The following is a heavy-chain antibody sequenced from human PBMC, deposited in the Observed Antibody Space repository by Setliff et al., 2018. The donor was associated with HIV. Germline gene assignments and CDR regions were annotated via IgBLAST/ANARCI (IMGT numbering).Heavy chain of an antibody. CDR2: IWYDGNNK. CDR3: AKDAGSYSYVHEYFQH. J-gene: IGHJ1*01. Sequence: GGSLRLSCAASGFTFSSYGMHWVRQAPGKGLEWVAVIWYDGNNKYYADSVKGRFTISRDNSKNTLYLQMNSLGAEDTAVYYCAKDAGSYSYVHEYFQHWGQGTLVTVSS. D-gene: IGHD5-18*01. CDR1: GFTFSSYG. V-gene: IGHV3-33*06.